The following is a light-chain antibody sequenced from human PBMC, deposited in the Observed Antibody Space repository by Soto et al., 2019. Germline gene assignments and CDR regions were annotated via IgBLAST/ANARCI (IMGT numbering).Light chain of an antibody. Sequence: EIVLTQSPATLSLSPGERATLSCRASQSVSSYLACYQQKPGQAPRLLIYDTSKRATGIPARFSGSGSGTDFNLTISSLEPEDFAVYYCQQRTNWPRSFTFGPGTKVDIK. CDR1: QSVSSY. V-gene: IGKV3-11*01. CDR3: QQRTNWPRSFT. J-gene: IGKJ3*01. CDR2: DTS.